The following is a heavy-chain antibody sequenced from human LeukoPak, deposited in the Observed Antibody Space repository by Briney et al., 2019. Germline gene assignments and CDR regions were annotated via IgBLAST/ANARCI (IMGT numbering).Heavy chain of an antibody. D-gene: IGHD6-13*01. CDR2: INTNTGNP. V-gene: IGHV7-4-1*02. CDR3: ARDSSSSWLDWFDP. CDR1: GYTFTSYA. Sequence: GASVKVSCKASGYTFTSYAMNWVRQAPGQGLEWMGWINTNTGNPTYAQGFTGRFVFSLDTSVSTAYLQISSLKAEDTAVYYCARDSSSSWLDWFDPWGQGTLVTVSS. J-gene: IGHJ5*02.